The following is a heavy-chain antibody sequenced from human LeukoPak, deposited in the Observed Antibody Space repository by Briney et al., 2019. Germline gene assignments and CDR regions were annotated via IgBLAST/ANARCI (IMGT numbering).Heavy chain of an antibody. V-gene: IGHV3-23*01. Sequence: GSLRLSCGGSGFTFSSYAMSWVRQAPGKGLEWVSAISGSGTDTFYANSVQGRFTISRDNPKNTLYLQMNSLRAEDTAVYYCAKGGGSSCYSPSDYWGQGTLVTVSS. CDR3: AKGGGSSCYSPSDY. CDR1: GFTFSSYA. CDR2: ISGSGTDT. J-gene: IGHJ4*02. D-gene: IGHD2-15*01.